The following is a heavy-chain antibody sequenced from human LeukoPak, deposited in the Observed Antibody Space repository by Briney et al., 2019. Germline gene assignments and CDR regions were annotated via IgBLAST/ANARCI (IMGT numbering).Heavy chain of an antibody. CDR1: GYTFSDYY. CDR2: INPNSGGT. Sequence: ASVKVSCKASGYTFSDYYIHWVRQAPGQGLEWMGWINPNSGGTNYAQKFQGRVTLTRDTSISTAYIELSRLTSDDTAVYYCARDGYCTSTSCSGVPKIWGQGTLVTVSS. D-gene: IGHD2-2*03. V-gene: IGHV1-2*02. CDR3: ARDGYCTSTSCSGVPKI. J-gene: IGHJ4*02.